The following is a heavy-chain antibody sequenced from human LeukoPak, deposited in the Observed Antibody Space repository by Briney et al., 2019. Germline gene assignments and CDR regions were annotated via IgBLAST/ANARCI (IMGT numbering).Heavy chain of an antibody. D-gene: IGHD3-9*01. CDR1: GYTFTSYY. CDR2: INPSGGST. J-gene: IGHJ4*02. V-gene: IGHV1-46*01. Sequence: GASVKVSCKASGYTFTSYYMHWVRQAPGQGLEWMGIINPSGGSTSYAQKFQGRVTMTRDTSISTAYMELSRLRSDDTAVYYCARDFHWQQFGGYWGQGTLVTVSS. CDR3: ARDFHWQQFGGY.